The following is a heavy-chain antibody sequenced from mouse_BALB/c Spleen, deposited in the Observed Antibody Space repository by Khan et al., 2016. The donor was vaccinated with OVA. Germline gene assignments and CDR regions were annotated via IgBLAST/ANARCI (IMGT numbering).Heavy chain of an antibody. Sequence: VQLQQSGTVLARPGASVKMSCKASGYSFTSYLIHWVKQRPAQGLEWIGDIYPGNSDTTYNQKFKDKAKLTAGTSANTAYMELSSLTNEDSAVYYCARGGYSSFAYWGQGTLVTVSA. CDR2: IYPGNSDT. V-gene: IGHV1-5*01. D-gene: IGHD1-3*01. CDR1: GYSFTSYL. J-gene: IGHJ3*01. CDR3: ARGGYSSFAY.